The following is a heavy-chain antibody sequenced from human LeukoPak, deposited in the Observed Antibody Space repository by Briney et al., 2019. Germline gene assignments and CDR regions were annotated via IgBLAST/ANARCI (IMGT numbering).Heavy chain of an antibody. J-gene: IGHJ6*02. CDR1: GFTFSNAW. CDR3: ARDYRRYYYYYYGTDV. CDR2: IKQDGSEK. Sequence: GGSLRLSCAASGFTFSNAWMSWVRQAPGKGLGWVANIKQDGSEKYYVDSVKGRFTISRDNAKNSLYLQMNSLRAEDTAVYYCARDYRRYYYYYYGTDVWGQGTTVTVSS. V-gene: IGHV3-7*03.